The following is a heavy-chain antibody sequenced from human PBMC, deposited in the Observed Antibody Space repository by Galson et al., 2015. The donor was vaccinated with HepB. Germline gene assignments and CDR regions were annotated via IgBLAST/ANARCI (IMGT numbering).Heavy chain of an antibody. J-gene: IGHJ3*02. Sequence: SLRLSCAASGFTFSSYGMHWVRQAPGKGLEWVAVIWYDGSNKYYADSVKGRFTISRDNSKNTLYLQMNSLRAEDTAVYYCARDPGVIVGATDDAFDIWGQGTMVTVSS. CDR2: IWYDGSNK. V-gene: IGHV3-33*08. CDR3: ARDPGVIVGATDDAFDI. CDR1: GFTFSSYG. D-gene: IGHD1-26*01.